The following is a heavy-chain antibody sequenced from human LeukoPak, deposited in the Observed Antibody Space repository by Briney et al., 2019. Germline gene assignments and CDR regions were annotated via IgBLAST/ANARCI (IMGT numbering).Heavy chain of an antibody. V-gene: IGHV1-2*02. J-gene: IGHJ4*02. D-gene: IGHD3-22*01. Sequence: ASVKVSCKASGYTFTGYYIHWVRQAPGQGLEWMGWINPNSGGTNYAQKFQGRVTMTRDTSISTAYMELTSLRSDDTAVYYCARAEVIDYWGQGTLVTVSS. CDR2: INPNSGGT. CDR3: ARAEVIDY. CDR1: GYTFTGYY.